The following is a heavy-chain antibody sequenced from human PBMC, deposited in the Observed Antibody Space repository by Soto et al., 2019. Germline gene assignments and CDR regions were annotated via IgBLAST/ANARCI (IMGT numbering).Heavy chain of an antibody. Sequence: PGGSLRLSCAASGFTFSSYGMHWVRQAPGKGLEWVAVISYDGSNKYYADSVKGRFTISRDNSKNTLYLQMNSLRAEDTAVYYCAKDLTFDRRSSPFFDYRGPGTLVTVSS. CDR2: ISYDGSNK. V-gene: IGHV3-30*18. D-gene: IGHD6-6*01. CDR3: AKDLTFDRRSSPFFDY. CDR1: GFTFSSYG. J-gene: IGHJ4*02.